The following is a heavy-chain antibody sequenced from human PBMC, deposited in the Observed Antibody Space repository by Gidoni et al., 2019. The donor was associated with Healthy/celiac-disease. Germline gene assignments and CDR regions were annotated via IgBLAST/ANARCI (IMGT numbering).Heavy chain of an antibody. Sequence: QVQLVESGGGLVKPGGSLRLSCAASGFTLSDYYTRWLRQAPGKGLEWVSYICSSGSTIYYADSVKGRFTISRDNAKNSLYLQMNSLRAEDTAVYYCARGGLTYYYGSGSYSSYYGMDVWGQGTTVTVSS. V-gene: IGHV3-11*01. CDR2: ICSSGSTI. CDR1: GFTLSDYY. J-gene: IGHJ6*02. D-gene: IGHD3-10*01. CDR3: ARGGLTYYYGSGSYSSYYGMDV.